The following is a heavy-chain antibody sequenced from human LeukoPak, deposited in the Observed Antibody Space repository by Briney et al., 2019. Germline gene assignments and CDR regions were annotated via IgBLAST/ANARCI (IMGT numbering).Heavy chain of an antibody. CDR3: ATRYSSNWYFDY. CDR1: GDSISDYD. V-gene: IGHV4-4*07. J-gene: IGHJ4*02. D-gene: IGHD6-13*01. Sequence: SETLSLTCTVSGDSISDYDWSWIRQPAGKGLEWIGHINTSGSTNYNPSLKSRITMSVDTSKNQFSLRLSSVTAADTAVYYCATRYSSNWYFDYWGQGTLVTVSS. CDR2: INTSGST.